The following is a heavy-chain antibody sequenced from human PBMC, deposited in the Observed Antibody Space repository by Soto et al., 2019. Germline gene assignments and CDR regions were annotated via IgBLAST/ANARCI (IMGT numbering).Heavy chain of an antibody. CDR1: GGSISSGDYY. CDR2: IYYSGST. V-gene: IGHV4-30-4*02. D-gene: IGHD2-15*01. Sequence: SETLSLTCTVSGGSISSGDYYWSWIRQPPGKGLEWIGYIYYSGSTNYNPSLKSRVTISVDTSKNQFSLKLSSVTAADTAVYYCARGGNHNWFDPWGQGTLVTVSS. J-gene: IGHJ5*02. CDR3: ARGGNHNWFDP.